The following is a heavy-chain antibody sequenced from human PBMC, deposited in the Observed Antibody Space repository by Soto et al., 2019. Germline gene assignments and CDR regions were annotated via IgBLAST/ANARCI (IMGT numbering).Heavy chain of an antibody. CDR1: GGSFCGYY. D-gene: IGHD3-10*01. CDR3: ARGLLLWALVYGSGKWYFDL. J-gene: IGHJ2*01. V-gene: IGHV4-34*01. CDR2: INHSGST. Sequence: PSETLSLSCAVYGGSFCGYYWSWIRQPPGKGLEWIGEINHSGSTNYNPSLKSRVTISVDTSKNQFSLKLSSVTAADTAVYYCARGLLLWALVYGSGKWYFDLWGRGTLVTSPQ.